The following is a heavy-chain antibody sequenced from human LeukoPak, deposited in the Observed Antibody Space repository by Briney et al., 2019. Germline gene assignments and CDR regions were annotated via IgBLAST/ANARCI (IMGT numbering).Heavy chain of an antibody. Sequence: GGSLRLSCAASGFTFSSYGMHWVRQAPGKGLEWVAVIWYDGSNKYYADSVKGRFTISRDNSKNTLYLQMNSLRAEDTAVYYCAKPYTSIAAASNFDYWGQGTLVTVSS. CDR1: GFTFSSYG. CDR3: AKPYTSIAAASNFDY. CDR2: IWYDGSNK. D-gene: IGHD6-13*01. V-gene: IGHV3-33*06. J-gene: IGHJ4*02.